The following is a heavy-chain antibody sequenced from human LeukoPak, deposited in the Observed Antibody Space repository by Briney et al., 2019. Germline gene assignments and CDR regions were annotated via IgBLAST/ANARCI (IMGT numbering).Heavy chain of an antibody. Sequence: SEALSLTCTVSGGSINSGSYFWGWIRQPPGKGLEWIGSIYYSGSTHYNPSLKSRVTISSDTSRNQFSLKLSSVTAADTAVYYCTRDLGNWDIDYWGQGTLVTVSS. CDR2: IYYSGST. D-gene: IGHD7-27*01. CDR3: TRDLGNWDIDY. V-gene: IGHV4-39*07. J-gene: IGHJ4*02. CDR1: GGSINSGSYF.